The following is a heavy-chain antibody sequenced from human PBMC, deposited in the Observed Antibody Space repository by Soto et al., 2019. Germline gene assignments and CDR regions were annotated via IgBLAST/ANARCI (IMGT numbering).Heavy chain of an antibody. Sequence: SETLSLTCTVSGASITFGGYSWSWIRQTPGKGLEWIGYINHLETTFYNPSFESRLTLSIDRAKNQFSLKLHSMSAADRAVYFCARGGGSDPFDYWGQGILVTVSS. D-gene: IGHD1-26*01. J-gene: IGHJ4*02. CDR3: ARGGGSDPFDY. CDR2: INHLETT. CDR1: GASITFGGYS. V-gene: IGHV4-30-2*01.